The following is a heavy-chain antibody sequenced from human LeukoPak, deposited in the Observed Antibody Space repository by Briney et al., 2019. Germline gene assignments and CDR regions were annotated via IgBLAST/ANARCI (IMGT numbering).Heavy chain of an antibody. V-gene: IGHV3-7*03. CDR2: IKQDGSEK. CDR1: GFTFSSYW. CDR3: ARSSYSSSSSV. Sequence: GGSLRLSCAASGFTFSSYWMSWVRQAPGKGLEWVANIKQDGSEKYYVDPVKGRFTISRDNAENSLYLQMNSLRAEDTAVYYCARSSYSSSSSVWGQGTMVTVSS. J-gene: IGHJ3*01. D-gene: IGHD6-6*01.